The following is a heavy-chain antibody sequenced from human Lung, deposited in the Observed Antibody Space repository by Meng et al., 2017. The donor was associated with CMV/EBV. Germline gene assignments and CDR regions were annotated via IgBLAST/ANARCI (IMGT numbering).Heavy chain of an antibody. J-gene: IGHJ5*02. Sequence: GGSLRLXCTASGFTFNRFWIHWVRQAPGKGPVWVSVINTDGATTRYADSVKGRFTISRDNTKSTLYLQMNSLRAEDTAVYYCASANHFGSGMAFDPWGQGTLVTVSS. CDR2: INTDGATT. D-gene: IGHD3-10*01. V-gene: IGHV3-74*01. CDR1: GFTFNRFW. CDR3: ASANHFGSGMAFDP.